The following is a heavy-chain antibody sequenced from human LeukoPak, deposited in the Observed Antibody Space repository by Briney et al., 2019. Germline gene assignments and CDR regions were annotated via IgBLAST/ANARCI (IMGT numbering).Heavy chain of an antibody. CDR2: MNPNSGNT. CDR3: AKFSKVAGLYFDY. Sequence: GASVKVSCKASGYTFTSYDINWVRQATGQGLEWMGWMNPNSGNTGYAQKFQGRVTMTRNTSISTAYMELSSLRAEDTAVYYCAKFSKVAGLYFDYWGQGTLVAVSS. CDR1: GYTFTSYD. D-gene: IGHD6-19*01. J-gene: IGHJ4*02. V-gene: IGHV1-8*01.